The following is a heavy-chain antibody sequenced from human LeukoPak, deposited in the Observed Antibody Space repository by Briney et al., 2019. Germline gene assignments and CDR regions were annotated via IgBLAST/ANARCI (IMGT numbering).Heavy chain of an antibody. CDR3: ARVEMATTHLDY. D-gene: IGHD5-24*01. CDR1: GGTFSSYA. V-gene: IGHV1-69*05. CDR2: IIPIFGTA. Sequence: GSSVKVSCKASGGTFSSYAISWVRQAPGQGLEWMGGIIPIFGTANYAQKFQGRVTITTDESTSTAYMELSSLRSEDTAVYYCARVEMATTHLDYWGQGTLVTVSS. J-gene: IGHJ4*02.